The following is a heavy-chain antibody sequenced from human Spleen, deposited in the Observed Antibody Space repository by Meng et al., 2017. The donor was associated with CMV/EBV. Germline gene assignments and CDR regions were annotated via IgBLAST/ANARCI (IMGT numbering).Heavy chain of an antibody. J-gene: IGHJ4*02. CDR3: ARGGIFGADIPDY. V-gene: IGHV4-34*01. CDR2: INHSGNT. Sequence: SETLSLTCAVYGGSFSGYYWSWIRQPPGKGLEWIGKINHSGNTKYNPSIKSRVTLSADTSKNQFSLKLRSVTAADTAVYYCARGGIFGADIPDYWGQGTLVTVSS. D-gene: IGHD3-3*01. CDR1: GGSFSGYY.